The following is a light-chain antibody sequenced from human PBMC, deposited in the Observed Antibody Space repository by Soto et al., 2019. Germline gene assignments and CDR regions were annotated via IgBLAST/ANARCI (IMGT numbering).Light chain of an antibody. Sequence: QSALTQPASVSGSPGQSIAISCTGTSSDVGGYNYVSWYQQHPGKAPKLMIHEVSTRPSGVSDRFSGSKSGNTASLTISGLQADDEADYYCSSHTSYSTRVFGTGTKLTVL. CDR2: EVS. CDR3: SSHTSYSTRV. J-gene: IGLJ1*01. CDR1: SSDVGGYNY. V-gene: IGLV2-14*01.